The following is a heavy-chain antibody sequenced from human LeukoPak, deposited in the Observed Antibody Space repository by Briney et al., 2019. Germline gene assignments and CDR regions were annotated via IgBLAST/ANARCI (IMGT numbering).Heavy chain of an antibody. J-gene: IGHJ4*02. CDR2: IKSQSDGGTT. Sequence: GGSLRLSCAASGFXFTNAWINWVRQVPGKGLEWVGGIKSQSDGGTTDYAAPVEGRFTISRDDSKNTLYLQMNSLQTEDTAVYYCTTFRSIGYYFDYWGQGTLVTVSS. V-gene: IGHV3-15*01. CDR3: TTFRSIGYYFDY. CDR1: GFXFTNAW. D-gene: IGHD1-26*01.